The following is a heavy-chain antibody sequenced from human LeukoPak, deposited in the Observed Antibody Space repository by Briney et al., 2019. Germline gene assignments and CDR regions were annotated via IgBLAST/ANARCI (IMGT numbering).Heavy chain of an antibody. D-gene: IGHD6-6*01. CDR3: ARTSIGGGAMDV. CDR1: GFTFSTYA. J-gene: IGHJ6*02. Sequence: PGGSLRLSCAASGFTFSTYAMSWVRQAPGKGLEWVSAISGSSSYKYYAGSVEGRFTISRDNAKNSLNLQMNSLRADDTAVYYCARTSIGGGAMDVWGQGATVTVSS. CDR2: ISGSSSYK. V-gene: IGHV3-21*01.